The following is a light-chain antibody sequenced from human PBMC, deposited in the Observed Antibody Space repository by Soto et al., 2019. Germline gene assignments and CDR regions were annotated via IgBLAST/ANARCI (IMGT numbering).Light chain of an antibody. V-gene: IGKV3-15*01. CDR1: QSIFSN. CDR2: GAS. Sequence: EIVMTQSPATLSVSPGERATLSCRASQSIFSNLAWYQHKRGQAPRLLIYGASTRATGVPARFSGSGSGTAFTLTIISLQSEDFAVYYCHQYNDWPRYTFGRGTKLEIK. J-gene: IGKJ2*01. CDR3: HQYNDWPRYT.